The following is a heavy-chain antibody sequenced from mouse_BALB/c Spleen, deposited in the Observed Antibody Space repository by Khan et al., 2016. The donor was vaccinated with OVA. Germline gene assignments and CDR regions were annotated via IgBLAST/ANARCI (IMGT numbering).Heavy chain of an antibody. CDR1: GFTFSSYS. CDR2: ISSGGDYT. V-gene: IGHV5-6*01. Sequence: EVELVESGGDLVKPGGSLKLSCAASGFTFSSYSMSWVRQTPDKRLEWVATISSGGDYTYYPDSVKGRFTISRDNAKNTLYLQMSSLKSEDTAMYYCASHLTGSFAYWAKGLWSLSLQ. J-gene: IGHJ3*01. D-gene: IGHD4-1*01. CDR3: ASHLTGSFAY.